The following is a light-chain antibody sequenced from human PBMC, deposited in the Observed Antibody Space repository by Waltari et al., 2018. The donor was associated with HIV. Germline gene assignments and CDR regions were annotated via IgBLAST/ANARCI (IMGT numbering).Light chain of an antibody. Sequence: EIVLTQSPATLSLSPGERATLSCRASQSVGSFLVWYQQIPGQAPRLLIYDASKRATCIPARFSGRGSGTDFTLTIDSLEPEDFGVYYCQQRTNWPPYSFGQGTKLEI. V-gene: IGKV3-11*01. CDR2: DAS. J-gene: IGKJ2*03. CDR1: QSVGSF. CDR3: QQRTNWPPYS.